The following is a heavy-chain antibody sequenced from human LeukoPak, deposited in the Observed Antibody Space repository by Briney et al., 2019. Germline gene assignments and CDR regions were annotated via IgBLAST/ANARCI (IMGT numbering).Heavy chain of an antibody. J-gene: IGHJ5*02. CDR3: ARDGPLNGDYGWFDP. D-gene: IGHD4-17*01. CDR2: INPSGGST. Sequence: ASVKVSCKASGYTFTSYYMHWVRQAPGQGLEWMGIINPSGGSTSYAQKFQDRVTMTRDTSTSTVYMELSSMRSEDTAVYYCARDGPLNGDYGWFDPWGQGTLVTVSS. V-gene: IGHV1-46*01. CDR1: GYTFTSYY.